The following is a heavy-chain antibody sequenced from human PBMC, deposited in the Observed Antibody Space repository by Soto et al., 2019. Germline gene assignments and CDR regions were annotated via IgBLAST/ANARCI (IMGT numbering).Heavy chain of an antibody. V-gene: IGHV4-39*01. CDR3: ARLPSRHLVDY. CDR1: GSSINSSGYY. Sequence: SETLSLTCTVSGSSINSSGYYWGWSRQPPGKGLEWIGSMFYGVSTYYNPSLKSRVTVSVDTSKNQFSLNLRSVTAADTAVYYCARLPSRHLVDYWGQGTLVTVSS. D-gene: IGHD3-3*02. J-gene: IGHJ4*02. CDR2: MFYGVST.